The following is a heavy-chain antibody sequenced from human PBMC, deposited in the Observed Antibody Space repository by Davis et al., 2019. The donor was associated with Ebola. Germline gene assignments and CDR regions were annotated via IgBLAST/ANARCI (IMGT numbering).Heavy chain of an antibody. D-gene: IGHD5-12*01. CDR1: GFTFSSYG. V-gene: IGHV3-30*02. CDR3: AKFRGYSGYLYYYYGMDV. J-gene: IGHJ6*02. CDR2: IWYDGSNK. Sequence: GESLKISCAASGFTFSSYGMHWVRQAPGKGLEWVAVIWYDGSNKYYADSVKGRFTISRDNSKNTLYLQVNSLRAEDTAVYYCAKFRGYSGYLYYYYGMDVWGQGTTVTVSS.